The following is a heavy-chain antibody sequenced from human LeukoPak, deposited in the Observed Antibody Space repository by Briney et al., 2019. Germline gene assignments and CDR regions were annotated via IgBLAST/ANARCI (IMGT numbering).Heavy chain of an antibody. J-gene: IGHJ4*02. CDR2: IYYGGST. CDR3: AAASSFGVYDF. D-gene: IGHD2-2*01. Sequence: SETLSLTCTVSGASISGAGFYWGWIRQPPGKGLEWIGSIYYGGSTYYTPSLKGRVTISVDTSNTHFSLKVTYVPPADTAVYSCAAASSFGVYDFWGQGTLVTVSS. V-gene: IGHV4-39*02. CDR1: GASISGAGFY.